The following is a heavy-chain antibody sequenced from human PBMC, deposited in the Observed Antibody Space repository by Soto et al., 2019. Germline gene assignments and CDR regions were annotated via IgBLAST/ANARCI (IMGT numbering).Heavy chain of an antibody. Sequence: EVQLLESGGGLVQPGGSLRLSCAGSGFLFRSFAMSWVRQAHGKGLEWVSGISDTGHTYYADSVMGRFTISRDNSENTLYLQMTALRAEDTATYFCAKDRLWFGRATEDYWGQGILVTVSS. J-gene: IGHJ4*02. CDR3: AKDRLWFGRATEDY. CDR1: GFLFRSFA. V-gene: IGHV3-23*01. CDR2: ISDTGHT. D-gene: IGHD3-10*01.